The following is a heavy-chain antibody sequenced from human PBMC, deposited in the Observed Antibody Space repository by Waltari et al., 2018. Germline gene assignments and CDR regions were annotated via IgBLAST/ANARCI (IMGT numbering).Heavy chain of an antibody. V-gene: IGHV3-30-3*01. CDR1: GFIFSSYA. Sequence: QVQLVESGGGVVQPGRSLRLSCAASGFIFSSYAMHWVRQAPGEGLEWVAGISYDGSNRYYTDSVKGRFTISRDNSKNTLYLQLNSLRGEDTGIYYCARSRTPISNWNADDASDVWGQGTMVT. CDR2: ISYDGSNR. J-gene: IGHJ3*01. D-gene: IGHD1-20*01. CDR3: ARSRTPISNWNADDASDV.